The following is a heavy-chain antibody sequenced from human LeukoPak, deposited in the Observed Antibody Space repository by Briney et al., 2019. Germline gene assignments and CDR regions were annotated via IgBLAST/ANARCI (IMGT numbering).Heavy chain of an antibody. J-gene: IGHJ4*02. V-gene: IGHV4-59*02. Sequence: SETLSLTCSVSGDSVTSHGWSWVRQPPGKGLEWIGYVYASGANSDNCNPSLKSRITISVDTSRNQFSLRLNSVTAADTAIYYCARDNVGSLDFWGQGILVTGSS. CDR2: VYASGAN. CDR1: GDSVTSHG. CDR3: ARDNVGSLDF. D-gene: IGHD3-10*01.